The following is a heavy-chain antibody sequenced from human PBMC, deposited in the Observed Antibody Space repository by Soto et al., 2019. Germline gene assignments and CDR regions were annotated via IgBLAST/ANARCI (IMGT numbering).Heavy chain of an antibody. D-gene: IGHD3-10*01. J-gene: IGHJ6*02. CDR2: INHSGST. Sequence: SETLSLTCAVYGGSFSGYYWSWIRQPPGKGLEWIGEINHSGSTNYNPSLKSRVTISVDTSKNQFSLKLSSVTAADTAVYYCARGDRMVRGVMFYGMDVWGQGTTVTVSS. V-gene: IGHV4-34*01. CDR1: GGSFSGYY. CDR3: ARGDRMVRGVMFYGMDV.